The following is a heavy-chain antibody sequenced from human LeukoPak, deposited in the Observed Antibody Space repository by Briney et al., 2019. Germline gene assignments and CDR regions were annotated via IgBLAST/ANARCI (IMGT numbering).Heavy chain of an antibody. CDR1: GGSISSSSYY. V-gene: IGHV4-39*01. CDR2: IYYSGST. J-gene: IGHJ4*02. CDR3: ARLPRSYSSSSDAGGDY. D-gene: IGHD6-6*01. Sequence: SETLSLTCTVSGGSISSSSYYWGWIRQPPGKGLEWIGSIYYSGSTYYNPSLKSRVTISVDTSKNQFSLKLSSVTAADTAVYYCARLPRSYSSSSDAGGDYWGQGTLVTVSS.